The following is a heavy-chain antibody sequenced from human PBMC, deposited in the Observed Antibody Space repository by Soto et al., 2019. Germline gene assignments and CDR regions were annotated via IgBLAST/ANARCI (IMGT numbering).Heavy chain of an antibody. D-gene: IGHD2-15*01. V-gene: IGHV3-30-3*01. J-gene: IGHJ5*02. Sequence: QVQLVESGGGVVQPGRSLRLSCAASGFIFTSYAMHWVRQAPGKGLEWVAFISYDGNNKYYADSVKGRFTISRDNSKNTLYLQMNSLRAEDTAVYYCARVSALRVFDPWGQGTLVTISS. CDR3: ARVSALRVFDP. CDR1: GFIFTSYA. CDR2: ISYDGNNK.